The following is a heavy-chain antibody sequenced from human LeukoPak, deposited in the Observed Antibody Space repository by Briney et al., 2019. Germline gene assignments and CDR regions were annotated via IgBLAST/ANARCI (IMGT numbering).Heavy chain of an antibody. CDR2: INPNSGGT. CDR3: ARRHRLSAAATGMDV. V-gene: IGHV1-2*02. Sequence: ASVRVSSQASGYTFIGYYMHWVRQAPGQGLEWMGWINPNSGGTNYAQKFQDRVTLTRDTSVSTAYMELSTLRSDDTAVYYCARRHRLSAAATGMDVWGKGTTVTVSS. D-gene: IGHD6-13*01. CDR1: GYTFIGYY. J-gene: IGHJ6*04.